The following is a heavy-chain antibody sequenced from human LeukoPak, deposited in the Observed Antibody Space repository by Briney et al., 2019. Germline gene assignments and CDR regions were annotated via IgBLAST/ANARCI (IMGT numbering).Heavy chain of an antibody. CDR1: GGSISSNNW. V-gene: IGHV4-4*02. D-gene: IGHD2-2*02. Sequence: SGTLSLTCAVSGGSISSNNWWSWVRQPPGKGLEWIGEIYHSGSTNYNPSLKTRVTISVDTSKNQFSLRLTSVTAADTAVYYCARSGCNSCYRPFSYFYYMDVWGKGTTVTVSS. CDR3: ARSGCNSCYRPFSYFYYMDV. J-gene: IGHJ6*03. CDR2: IYHSGST.